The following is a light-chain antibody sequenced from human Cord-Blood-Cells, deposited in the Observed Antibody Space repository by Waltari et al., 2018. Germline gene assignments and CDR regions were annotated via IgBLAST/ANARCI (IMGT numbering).Light chain of an antibody. CDR2: NAS. CDR1: QSLSSL. J-gene: IGKJ2*03. CDR3: QQYNSYPYS. Sequence: DIPMTQSPSTMSASVGDRVTITCPASQSLSSLLAWYQQKTGKAPELLIYNASSLESGVPSRFSGSGSGTVFTLTIISLQPDDFATYYCQQYNSYPYSFGQGTKLEIK. V-gene: IGKV1-5*03.